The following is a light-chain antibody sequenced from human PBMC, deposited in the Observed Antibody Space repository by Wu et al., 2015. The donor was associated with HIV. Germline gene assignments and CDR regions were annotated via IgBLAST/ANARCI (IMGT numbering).Light chain of an antibody. J-gene: IGKJ1*01. Sequence: YQQVPVKSPNXLVFEATKLQTGVPSRFSGKQLGAEFTLSISSLQSEDFAVYYCQQYNYWPRTFGQGTKLEI. V-gene: IGKV1-8*01. CDR2: EAT. CDR3: QQYNYWPRT.